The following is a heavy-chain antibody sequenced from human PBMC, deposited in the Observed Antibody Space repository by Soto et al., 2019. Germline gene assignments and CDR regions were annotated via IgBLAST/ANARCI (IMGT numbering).Heavy chain of an antibody. CDR2: INGGNGNT. Sequence: QVQLVQSGAELKTPGASVKVSCKASGYTLTTYAMHWVRQAPGQRLEWMGWINGGNGNTKYSQRFQGRVTITRDTSASTEYMELSSLTSEDTAVYYCARADCSSSTCYFYYGMDVW. CDR3: ARADCSSSTCYFYYGMDV. V-gene: IGHV1-3*01. J-gene: IGHJ6*01. D-gene: IGHD2-2*01. CDR1: GYTLTTYA.